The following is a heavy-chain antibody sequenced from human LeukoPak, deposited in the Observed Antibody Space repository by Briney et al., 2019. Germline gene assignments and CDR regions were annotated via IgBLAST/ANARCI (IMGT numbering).Heavy chain of an antibody. Sequence: PGGSLSLSCAASGFSFDRYEMNWVRRAPGRGLEWISYVSANGATTYYAESVRGRFSISRDNAKTSLSLQMNSLRVEDTAVYYCAIGGEGSGTYFGLWGQGALVTVFS. J-gene: IGHJ1*01. CDR2: VSANGATT. V-gene: IGHV3-48*03. CDR1: GFSFDRYE. D-gene: IGHD1-26*01. CDR3: AIGGEGSGTYFGL.